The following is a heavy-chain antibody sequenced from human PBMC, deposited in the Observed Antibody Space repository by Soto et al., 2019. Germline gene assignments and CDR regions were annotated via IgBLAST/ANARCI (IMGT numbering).Heavy chain of an antibody. CDR2: IYWDDDK. J-gene: IGHJ4*02. CDR3: AHRVLRAVFGLVTTTAIYFDF. Sequence: QITLNESGPTVVKPTETLTLTCTFSGFSLTTSGVGVGWVRQSPGKAPEWLAFIYWDDDKRYSTSLKSRLTITKDTSKNQVVLTMANLDPADTATYYCAHRVLRAVFGLVTTTAIYFDFWGQGTPVAVSS. D-gene: IGHD3-3*01. V-gene: IGHV2-5*02. CDR1: GFSLTTSGVG.